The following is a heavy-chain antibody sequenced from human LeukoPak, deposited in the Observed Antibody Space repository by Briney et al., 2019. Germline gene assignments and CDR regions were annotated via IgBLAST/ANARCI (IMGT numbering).Heavy chain of an antibody. CDR1: GFPFSNYW. CDR2: VNSDGSTT. V-gene: IGHV3-74*01. Sequence: PGGSLRLSCAASGFPFSNYWMHWVRQAPGKGLVWVSRVNSDGSTTNYADSVKGRFTISRDNAENTLYMRMNSLRPEDTAVYYCARGYYSSSRFDFWGQGTPVTVSS. CDR3: ARGYYSSSRFDF. J-gene: IGHJ4*02. D-gene: IGHD6-13*01.